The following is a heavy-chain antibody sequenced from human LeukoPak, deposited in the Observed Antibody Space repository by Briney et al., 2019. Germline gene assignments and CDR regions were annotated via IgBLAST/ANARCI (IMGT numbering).Heavy chain of an antibody. CDR1: GFTFSSYA. Sequence: GGSLRLSCAASGFTFSSYAMSWVRQAPGKGLKWVSAISGSGGSTYYADSVKGRFTISRDNSKTTLCLQMNSLRAEDTAVYYCAKDSPRSPFDYWGQGTLVTVSS. V-gene: IGHV3-23*01. CDR2: ISGSGGST. J-gene: IGHJ4*02. CDR3: AKDSPRSPFDY.